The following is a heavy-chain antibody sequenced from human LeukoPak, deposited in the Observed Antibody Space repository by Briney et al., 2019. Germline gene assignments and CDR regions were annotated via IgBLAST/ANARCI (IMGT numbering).Heavy chain of an antibody. V-gene: IGHV3-66*01. Sequence: GGSLRLSCAASGFTVSSNYMSWVRQAPGKGLEWVSVIYSGGSTYYADSVKGRFTISRDNSKNTLYLQMNSLRAEDTAVYYCARVITFDSGYDSVRVDYWGQGTLVTVSS. D-gene: IGHD5-12*01. CDR2: IYSGGST. CDR3: ARVITFDSGYDSVRVDY. J-gene: IGHJ4*02. CDR1: GFTVSSNY.